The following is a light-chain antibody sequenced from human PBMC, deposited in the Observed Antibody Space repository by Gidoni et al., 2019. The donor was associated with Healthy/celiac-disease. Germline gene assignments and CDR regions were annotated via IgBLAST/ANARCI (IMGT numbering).Light chain of an antibody. Sequence: EIVLTQSPGTLSLSPGERATLSCRASQSVSSSYLAWYQQKPGQAPRLLIYGASSRATGIPDRFSGSGSGTDFTLTICRLEPEDFAVYYCQQYGSSPVTFGGXTKVEIK. CDR2: GAS. J-gene: IGKJ4*01. CDR1: QSVSSSY. CDR3: QQYGSSPVT. V-gene: IGKV3-20*01.